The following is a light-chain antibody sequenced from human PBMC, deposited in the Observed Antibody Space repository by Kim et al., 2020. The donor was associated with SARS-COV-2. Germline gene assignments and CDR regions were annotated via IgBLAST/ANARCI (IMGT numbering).Light chain of an antibody. V-gene: IGLV2-23*02. J-gene: IGLJ2*01. CDR1: SSDVGSYNL. CDR2: EVS. Sequence: WITISCTGTSSDVGSYNLVSWYQQHPGKAPKLMIYEVSKRPSGVSNRFSGSKSGNTASLTISGLQAEDEADYYCCSYAGSSTSVVFGGGTQLTVL. CDR3: CSYAGSSTSVV.